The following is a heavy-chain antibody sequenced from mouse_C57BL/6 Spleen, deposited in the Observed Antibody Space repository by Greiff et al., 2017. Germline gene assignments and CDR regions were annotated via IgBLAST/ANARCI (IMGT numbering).Heavy chain of an antibody. CDR3: VSGYYGSLDY. D-gene: IGHD1-1*01. CDR2: IRSKSNNYAT. CDR1: GFSFNTYA. Sequence: DVKLVESGGGLVQPKGSLKLSCAASGFSFNTYAMNWVRQAPGKGLEWVARIRSKSNNYATYYADSVKDRFTISRDDSESMLYLQMNNLKTEDTAMYYCVSGYYGSLDYWGQGTTLTVSS. J-gene: IGHJ2*01. V-gene: IGHV10-1*01.